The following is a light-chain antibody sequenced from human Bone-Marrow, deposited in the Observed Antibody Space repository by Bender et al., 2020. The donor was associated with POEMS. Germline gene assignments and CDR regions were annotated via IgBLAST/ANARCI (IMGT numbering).Light chain of an antibody. CDR2: EVS. Sequence: QSALTQPPSASGSPGQSLTISCTGTSFDVDGRHYVSWYQQHPGKAPKLIIYEVSRRPSGVPERFSGSRSGNTASLTVSGLQVEDEADYYCSSYTSNSTWVFGGGTKLTVL. J-gene: IGLJ3*02. CDR3: SSYTSNSTWV. CDR1: SFDVDGRHY. V-gene: IGLV2-8*01.